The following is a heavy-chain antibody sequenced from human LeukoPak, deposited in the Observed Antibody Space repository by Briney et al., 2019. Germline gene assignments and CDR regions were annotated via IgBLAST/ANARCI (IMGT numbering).Heavy chain of an antibody. CDR2: IYSGGST. V-gene: IGHV3-53*05. D-gene: IGHD4-17*01. J-gene: IGHJ4*02. CDR3: ARSGGIYGDYVRGYFDY. Sequence: GGSLRLSCAASGFTVSSNYMSWVRQAPGKGLEWVSVIYSGGSTYYADSVKGRFTISRDNAKNSLYLQMNSLRAEDTALYYCARSGGIYGDYVRGYFDYWGQGTLVTVSS. CDR1: GFTVSSNY.